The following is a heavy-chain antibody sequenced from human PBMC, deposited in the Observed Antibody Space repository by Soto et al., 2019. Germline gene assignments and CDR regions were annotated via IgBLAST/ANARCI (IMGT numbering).Heavy chain of an antibody. CDR2: IIPIFGTA. Sequence: SVKVSCKASGGTFSSYAISWVRQAPGQGLEWMGGIIPIFGTANYAQKFQGRVTITADESTSTAYMELSSLRSEDTAVYYCAVCSSTSCYWFDPWGQGTLVSVSS. CDR3: AVCSSTSCYWFDP. D-gene: IGHD2-2*01. J-gene: IGHJ5*02. V-gene: IGHV1-69*13. CDR1: GGTFSSYA.